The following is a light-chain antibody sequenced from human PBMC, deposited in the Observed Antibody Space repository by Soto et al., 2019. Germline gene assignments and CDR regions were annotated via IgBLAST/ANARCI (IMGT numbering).Light chain of an antibody. J-gene: IGKJ4*01. CDR3: QQYKNWPPLT. Sequence: EIVMTQSPATLSVSPGETATLSCRASQSVGGAVAWYQHKPGQAPRLLIVGAFIRATGVPGRFSGGVSGTEFTLTISSLQSEDFAVYYCQQYKNWPPLTFGGGTTVEIK. V-gene: IGKV3-15*01. CDR1: QSVGGA. CDR2: GAF.